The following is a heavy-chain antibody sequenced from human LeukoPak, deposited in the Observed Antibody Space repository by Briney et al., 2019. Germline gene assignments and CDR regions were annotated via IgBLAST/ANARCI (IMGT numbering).Heavy chain of an antibody. J-gene: IGHJ4*02. CDR2: ISGSGGST. CDR1: GFTISSYA. CDR3: AKVYSRIAAAGTFDY. Sequence: PGGSLRLSCAASGFTISSYAMSWVRQAPGKGLEWVSAISGSGGSTYYAASVKGRFTISRDNSKNTLYLQMNSLRAEDTAVYYCAKVYSRIAAAGTFDYWGQGTLVTVSS. V-gene: IGHV3-23*01. D-gene: IGHD6-13*01.